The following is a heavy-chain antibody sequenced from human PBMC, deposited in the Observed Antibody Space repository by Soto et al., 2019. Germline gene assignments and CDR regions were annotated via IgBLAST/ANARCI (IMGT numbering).Heavy chain of an antibody. J-gene: IGHJ5*02. CDR1: GGSIISGGYS. CDR2: IYHSGST. D-gene: IGHD3-10*01. CDR3: ARDYYGSGSSRFDP. V-gene: IGHV4-30-2*01. Sequence: SETLSLTCAVSGGSIISGGYSWIWIRQPPGKGLEWIGYIYHSGSTYYNPSLKSRVTISVDRSKNQFSLKLSSVTAADTAVYYCARDYYGSGSSRFDPWGQGTLVTVSS.